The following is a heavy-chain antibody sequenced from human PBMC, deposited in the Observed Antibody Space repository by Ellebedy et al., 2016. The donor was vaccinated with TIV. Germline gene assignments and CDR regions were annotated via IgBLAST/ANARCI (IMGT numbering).Heavy chain of an antibody. J-gene: IGHJ6*02. CDR3: GRGSTGNYYAMDV. D-gene: IGHD1-1*01. CDR1: GLTFSAYA. V-gene: IGHV3-30*03. CDR2: ISFDGSDQ. Sequence: AGSLRLSXAASGLTFSAYAMHWVRQPPGKGLEWVAVISFDGSDQYYADSVKGRFTISRDRSKNTLFLQMNSLRAEDTAVYYCGRGSTGNYYAMDVWGQGTTVTVSS.